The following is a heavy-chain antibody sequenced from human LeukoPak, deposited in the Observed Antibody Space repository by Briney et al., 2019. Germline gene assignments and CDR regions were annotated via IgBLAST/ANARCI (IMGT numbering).Heavy chain of an antibody. Sequence: PSETLSLTCAVSGGSISSGGYSWSWIRQPPGKGPEWIGYIYHSGSTYYNPSLKSRVTISVDRSKNQFSLKLSSVTAADTAVYYCVSSYYYDSSGYYFPNWGQGTLVTVSS. V-gene: IGHV4-30-2*01. J-gene: IGHJ4*02. CDR3: VSSYYYDSSGYYFPN. CDR1: GGSISSGGYS. D-gene: IGHD3-22*01. CDR2: IYHSGST.